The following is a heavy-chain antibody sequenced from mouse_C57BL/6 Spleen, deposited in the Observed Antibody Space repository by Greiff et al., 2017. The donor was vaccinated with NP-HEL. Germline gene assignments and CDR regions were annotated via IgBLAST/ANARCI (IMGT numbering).Heavy chain of an antibody. CDR1: GYSITSGYY. CDR2: ISYDGSN. J-gene: IGHJ2*01. CDR3: ARRNYYSSSGGYFDY. Sequence: EVQRVESGPGLVTPSQSLSLTCSVTGYSITSGYYWNWIRQFPGNKLEWMGYISYDGSNNYNPSLKNRISITRDTSKNQFFLKLNSVTTEDTATYDCARRNYYSSSGGYFDYWGQGTTLTVSS. V-gene: IGHV3-6*01. D-gene: IGHD1-1*01.